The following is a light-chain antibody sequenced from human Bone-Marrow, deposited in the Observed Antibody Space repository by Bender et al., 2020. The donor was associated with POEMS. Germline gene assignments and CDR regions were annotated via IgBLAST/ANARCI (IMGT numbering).Light chain of an antibody. J-gene: IGLJ3*02. V-gene: IGLV1-44*01. Sequence: QSVLTQPPSASGTPGQRVTISCSGGSSNIGAHAVNWYQHLPGTAPKLLIYSSHRRPSEVPDRFSGSRSGTSASLAISRLQSEDGADCYCAVWDDSLNGWVFGGGTKLTVL. CDR3: AVWDDSLNGWV. CDR2: SSH. CDR1: SSNIGAHA.